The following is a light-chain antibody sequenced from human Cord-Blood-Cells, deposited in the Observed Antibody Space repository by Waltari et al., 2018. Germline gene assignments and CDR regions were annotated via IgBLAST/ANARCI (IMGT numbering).Light chain of an antibody. CDR3: CSYAGSYTYV. J-gene: IGLJ1*01. V-gene: IGLV2-11*01. CDR2: DVS. Sequence: QSALTQPRSVSGSPGQSVTISCTGTSSDVGGYNYVSWYQQHPGKATKLMIYDVSKRPSGVPDRFSGSKSSNTASLTISGLQAEDEADYYCCSYAGSYTYVFGTGTKVTVL. CDR1: SSDVGGYNY.